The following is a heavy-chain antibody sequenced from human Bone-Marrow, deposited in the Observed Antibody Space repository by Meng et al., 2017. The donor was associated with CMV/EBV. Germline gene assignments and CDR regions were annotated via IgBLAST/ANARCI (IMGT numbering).Heavy chain of an antibody. CDR1: GYTFTSYD. Sequence: ASVKVSCKASGYTFTSYDINWVRQATGQGLEWMGWMNPNSGNTGYAQKFQGRVTITRNTSISTAYMELSSLRSEDTAVYYCARDRNTRYFPLILQPSGNKQQLLPSNWFDPWGQGTLVTVSS. J-gene: IGHJ5*02. V-gene: IGHV1-8*03. D-gene: IGHD6-13*01. CDR2: MNPNSGNT. CDR3: ARDRNTRYFPLILQPSGNKQQLLPSNWFDP.